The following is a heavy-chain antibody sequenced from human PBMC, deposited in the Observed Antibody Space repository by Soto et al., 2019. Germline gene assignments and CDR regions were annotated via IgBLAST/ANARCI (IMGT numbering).Heavy chain of an antibody. CDR2: IYYTGTT. J-gene: IGHJ5*02. Sequence: SETLSLTCTVSGGSIRDGGYYWSWIRQHPGKGLEWIGYIYYTGTTYYNPSFKGRVIISVDLSKGQFSLKLSSVTAADTAFYYCAKDPSPQPTTVVTPGWFDPWGQGXLVTVYS. CDR1: GGSIRDGGYY. V-gene: IGHV4-31*03. D-gene: IGHD4-17*01. CDR3: AKDPSPQPTTVVTPGWFDP.